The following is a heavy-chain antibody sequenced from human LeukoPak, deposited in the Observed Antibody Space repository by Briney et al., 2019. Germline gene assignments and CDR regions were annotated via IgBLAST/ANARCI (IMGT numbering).Heavy chain of an antibody. V-gene: IGHV1-2*02. J-gene: IGHJ4*02. CDR3: ARDRNQFYSGTCYY. CDR2: INPNSGGT. CDR1: GYAFTGYY. D-gene: IGHD1-26*01. Sequence: PGASVTVSCKASGYAFTGYYMHWVRQAPGQGLEWMGWINPNSGGTNYAQKFQGRVTMTRDTSISTAYMELSRLRDDDTAMYYCARDRNQFYSGTCYYWGQGTLVTVSS.